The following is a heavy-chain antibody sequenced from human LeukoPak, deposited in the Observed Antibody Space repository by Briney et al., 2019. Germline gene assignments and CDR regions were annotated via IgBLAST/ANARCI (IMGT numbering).Heavy chain of an antibody. CDR1: GFTFSYYD. J-gene: IGHJ4*02. V-gene: IGHV3-23*01. Sequence: PGGSLRLSCAASGFTFSYYDMSWLRQAPGKGLEWVSAISGTGGSTHYADSVKGRFTISRDNSKNTLYLQMNSLRAEDTAVYYCAKAGSNWGYFDYWGQGTLVTVSS. CDR3: AKAGSNWGYFDY. D-gene: IGHD7-27*01. CDR2: ISGTGGST.